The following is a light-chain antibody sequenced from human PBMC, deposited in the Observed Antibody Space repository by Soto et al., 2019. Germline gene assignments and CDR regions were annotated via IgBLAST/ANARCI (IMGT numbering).Light chain of an antibody. CDR1: QSISSN. CDR3: QQSYSSPHT. CDR2: AAS. J-gene: IGKJ4*01. Sequence: DIHMTHYPFSLSSSVGDMVTITCLASQSISSNLNWYQQKPGKAPKLLIYAASSLQSGVPSRFSGSASGTDFTLTISSLQPEDFATYYCQQSYSSPHTFGGGTKVDIK. V-gene: IGKV1-39*01.